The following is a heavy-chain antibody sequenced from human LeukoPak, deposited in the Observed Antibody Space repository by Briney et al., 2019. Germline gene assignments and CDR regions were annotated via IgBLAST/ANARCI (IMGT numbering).Heavy chain of an antibody. D-gene: IGHD2-15*01. CDR1: GFTFSDYW. J-gene: IGHJ4*02. CDR3: TRIRARVAGDY. CDR2: IKQGGSEK. V-gene: IGHV3-7*01. Sequence: GGSLRLSCEVSGFTFSDYWMTWVRLAPGKGLEWVANIKQGGSEKYYVDSVKGRFTISRDNSKNTLYLQMNSLRAEDTAVYYCTRIRARVAGDYWGQGTLVTVSS.